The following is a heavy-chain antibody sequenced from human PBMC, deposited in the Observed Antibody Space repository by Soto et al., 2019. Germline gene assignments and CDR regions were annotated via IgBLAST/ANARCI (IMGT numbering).Heavy chain of an antibody. Sequence: QVQLEQSGAEVKKPGASVKLSCKASGYTYTSYDVIWVRQAPGQGLEWMGWISTYNGDTRYAQKLQGRVTMTSDTSATTAYLELRSLTSDDTALYYCAREGEQFSYSSHWGQGTLVTVSS. V-gene: IGHV1-18*01. D-gene: IGHD2-21*01. CDR3: AREGEQFSYSSH. CDR2: ISTYNGDT. CDR1: GYTYTSYD. J-gene: IGHJ4*02.